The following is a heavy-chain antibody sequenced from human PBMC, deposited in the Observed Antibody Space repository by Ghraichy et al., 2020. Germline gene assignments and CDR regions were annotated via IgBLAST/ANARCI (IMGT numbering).Heavy chain of an antibody. V-gene: IGHV3-11*01. CDR2: ISSSGITT. D-gene: IGHD1-26*01. J-gene: IGHJ3*02. CDR3: ARVYSGSWPHAFDI. Sequence: GGSLRLSCAASGFTFSDYYMSWIRQAPGKGLEWLSYISSSGITTYYADSVKGRFTISRDNARNSLYLQMNSRRAEDTAVYYCARVYSGSWPHAFDIWGQGTMVTVS. CDR1: GFTFSDYY.